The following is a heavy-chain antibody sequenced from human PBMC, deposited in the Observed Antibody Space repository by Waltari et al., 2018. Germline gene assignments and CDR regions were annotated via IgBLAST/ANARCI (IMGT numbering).Heavy chain of an antibody. V-gene: IGHV1-46*01. J-gene: IGHJ4*02. CDR1: GYTFTSYY. D-gene: IGHD3-3*01. CDR2: INPSGGST. CDR3: ARAPSHYDFWSGYYTGFDY. Sequence: QVQLVQSGAEVKKPGASVKVSCKASGYTFTSYYMHWVRQAPGQGLEWMGIINPSGGSTSYAQKCQGRVTMIRDTSTSTVYMELSSLRSEDTAVYYCARAPSHYDFWSGYYTGFDYWGQGTLVTVSS.